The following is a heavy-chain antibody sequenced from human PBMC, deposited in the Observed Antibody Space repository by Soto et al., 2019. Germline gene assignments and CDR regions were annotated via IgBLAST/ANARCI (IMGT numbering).Heavy chain of an antibody. V-gene: IGHV4-39*01. Sequence: SETLSLTCTVSGGSISKSSYYWVCIRQPPGKGLEWVGSMSYSGSTYYNPSLKSRVAISADTSKNQLSLQVSSVTAADTAVYYCSRRAPEGFDPWGQGTLVTVSS. J-gene: IGHJ5*02. CDR3: SRRAPEGFDP. CDR2: MSYSGST. CDR1: GGSISKSSYY.